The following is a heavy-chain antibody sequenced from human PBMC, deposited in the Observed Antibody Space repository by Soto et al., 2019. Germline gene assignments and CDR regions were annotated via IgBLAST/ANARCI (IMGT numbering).Heavy chain of an antibody. J-gene: IGHJ6*02. V-gene: IGHV5-10-1*01. D-gene: IGHD2-2*01. CDR2: IDPSDSYT. CDR1: GYSFTRHW. Sequence: GESLKISCKADGYSFTRHWIGWVRQMPGKGLEWMGRIDPSDSYTNYSPSFQGHVTISADKSISTAYLQWSSLKASDTAMYYCATSGYCSSTSCPSPYYYYGMDVWGQGTTVTVSS. CDR3: ATSGYCSSTSCPSPYYYYGMDV.